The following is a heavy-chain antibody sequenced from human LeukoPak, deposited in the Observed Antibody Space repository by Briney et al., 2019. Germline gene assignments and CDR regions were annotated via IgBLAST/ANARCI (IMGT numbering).Heavy chain of an antibody. CDR1: GGSFSGYY. CDR3: ARVFRPHYDFWSCDY. D-gene: IGHD3-3*01. J-gene: IGHJ4*02. V-gene: IGHV4-34*01. Sequence: SETLSLTCAVYGGSFSGYYWSWIRQPPGKGLEWIGEINHSGSTNYNPSLKSRVTISVDTSKNQFSLKLSSVTAADTAVYYCARVFRPHYDFWSCDYWGQGTLVTVSS. CDR2: INHSGST.